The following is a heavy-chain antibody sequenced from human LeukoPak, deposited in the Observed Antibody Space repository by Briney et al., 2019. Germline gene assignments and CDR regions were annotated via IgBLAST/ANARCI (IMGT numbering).Heavy chain of an antibody. CDR1: GGSISSGDYY. CDR3: ARGEGGGRYDFWSGYSTYYFDY. CDR2: IYYSGST. J-gene: IGHJ4*02. Sequence: TSETLSLTCTVSGGSISSGDYYWSWIRQPPGKGLEWIGYIYYSGSTYYNPSLRSRVTISVDTSKNQFSLKLSSVTVADTAVYYCARGEGGGRYDFWSGYSTYYFDYWGQGTLVTVSS. D-gene: IGHD3-3*01. V-gene: IGHV4-30-4*08.